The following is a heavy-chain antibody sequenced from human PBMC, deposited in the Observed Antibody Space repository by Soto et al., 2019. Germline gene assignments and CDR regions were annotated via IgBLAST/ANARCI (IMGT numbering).Heavy chain of an antibody. V-gene: IGHV3-53*02. Sequence: EVQLVETGGGLIQPGGSLRLSCAASGFTVSSNYMSWVRQAPGKGLEWVSVIYSGGSTYYADSVKGRFTISRDNSKNTLYLQMNSLRAEDTAVYYCARDVNGDYGSFDYWGQGTLVTVSS. CDR1: GFTVSSNY. D-gene: IGHD4-17*01. CDR2: IYSGGST. J-gene: IGHJ4*02. CDR3: ARDVNGDYGSFDY.